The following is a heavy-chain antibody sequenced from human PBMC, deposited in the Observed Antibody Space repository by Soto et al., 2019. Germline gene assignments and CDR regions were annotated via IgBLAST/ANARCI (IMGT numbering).Heavy chain of an antibody. D-gene: IGHD3-22*01. J-gene: IGHJ4*02. CDR2: INPNSGGS. Sequence: GASVKVSCKASGYTFTGYYLHWVRQAPGQGLEWMGWINPNSGGSNHAQKFQGWVTMTRDTSMSTAYMELSRLRPDDTAVYYCARAVFDSSGFDYWGQGTLVTVSS. CDR3: ARAVFDSSGFDY. V-gene: IGHV1-2*04. CDR1: GYTFTGYY.